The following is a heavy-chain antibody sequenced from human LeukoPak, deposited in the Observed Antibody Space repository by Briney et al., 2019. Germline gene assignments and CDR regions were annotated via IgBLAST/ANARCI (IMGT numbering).Heavy chain of an antibody. CDR1: GGSISSGGYS. Sequence: SETLSLACAVSGGSISSGGYSWSWIRQPPGKGLEWIGYIYHSGSTYYNPSLKSRVTISVDRSKNQFSLKLSSVTAADTAVYYCARQYGSGSFDYWGQGTLVTVSS. J-gene: IGHJ4*02. CDR2: IYHSGST. D-gene: IGHD3-10*01. CDR3: ARQYGSGSFDY. V-gene: IGHV4-30-2*01.